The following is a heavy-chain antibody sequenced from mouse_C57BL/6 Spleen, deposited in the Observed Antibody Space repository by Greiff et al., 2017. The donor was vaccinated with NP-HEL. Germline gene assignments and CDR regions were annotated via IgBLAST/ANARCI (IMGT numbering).Heavy chain of an antibody. J-gene: IGHJ2*01. Sequence: EVKLMESEGGLVQPGSSMKLSCTASGFTFSDYYMAWVRQVPEKGLEWVANINYDGSSTYYLDSLKSRFIISRDNAKNILYLQMSSLKSEDTATYYCARDEGISYFDYWGQGTTLTVSS. V-gene: IGHV5-16*01. CDR3: ARDEGISYFDY. D-gene: IGHD1-1*01. CDR1: GFTFSDYY. CDR2: INYDGSST.